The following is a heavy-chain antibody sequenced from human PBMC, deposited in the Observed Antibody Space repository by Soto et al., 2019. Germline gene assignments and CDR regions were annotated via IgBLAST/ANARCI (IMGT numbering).Heavy chain of an antibody. Sequence: SVEVSCKDPGGTFSSYAISWVRQSPGQGLEWMGGIIPIFGTANYAQKFQGRVTITADESTSTAYMELSSLRSEDTAVYFCARDLWGYCGTECYPLDVWGQGTTVTVSS. D-gene: IGHD2-21*01. CDR2: IIPIFGTA. J-gene: IGHJ6*02. CDR1: GGTFSSYA. V-gene: IGHV1-69*13. CDR3: ARDLWGYCGTECYPLDV.